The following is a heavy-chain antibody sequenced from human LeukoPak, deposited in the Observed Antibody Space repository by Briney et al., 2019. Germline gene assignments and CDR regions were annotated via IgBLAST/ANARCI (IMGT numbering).Heavy chain of an antibody. J-gene: IGHJ3*02. D-gene: IGHD4-17*01. Sequence: SQTLSLTCTVSGGSISSGSYYWSWIRQPARKGLEWIGRIYTSGSTNYNPSLKSRVTISVDTSKNQFSLKLSSMTAPDTAVYYCARGSTVTTFDAFDIWGQRTMVTVSS. V-gene: IGHV4-61*02. CDR3: ARGSTVTTFDAFDI. CDR2: IYTSGST. CDR1: GGSISSGSYY.